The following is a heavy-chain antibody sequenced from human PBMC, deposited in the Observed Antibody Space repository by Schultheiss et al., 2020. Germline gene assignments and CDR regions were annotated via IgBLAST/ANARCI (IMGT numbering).Heavy chain of an antibody. CDR2: IYYSGST. CDR3: ARHLQWLVLPLFDY. J-gene: IGHJ4*02. Sequence: SCTVSGGSISSSSYYWGWIRQPPGKGLEWIGSIYYSGSTYYNPSLKSRVTISVDTSKNQFSLKLSSVTAADTAVYYCARHLQWLVLPLFDYWGQGTLVTVSS. D-gene: IGHD6-19*01. V-gene: IGHV4-39*01. CDR1: GGSISSSSYY.